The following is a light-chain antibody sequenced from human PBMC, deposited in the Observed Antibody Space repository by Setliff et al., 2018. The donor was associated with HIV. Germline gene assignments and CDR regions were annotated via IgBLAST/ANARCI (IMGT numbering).Light chain of an antibody. V-gene: IGLV2-11*01. CDR1: SSDVGGYNY. J-gene: IGLJ1*01. CDR3: SSYTSSGTYV. CDR2: DVI. Sequence: QSALAQPRSVSGSPGQSVTISCSGTSSDVGGYNYVSWYQQHPGTAPKLMIYDVINRASGVSDRFSGSKSVNTASLTISGLLAEDEADYYCSSYTSSGTYVFGTGTKV.